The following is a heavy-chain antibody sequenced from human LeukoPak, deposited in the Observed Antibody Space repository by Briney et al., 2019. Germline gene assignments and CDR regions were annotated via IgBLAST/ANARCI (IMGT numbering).Heavy chain of an antibody. CDR3: ARELRFLEWRTIDY. J-gene: IGHJ4*02. CDR2: IWYDGSNK. CDR1: GFTFSSYG. D-gene: IGHD3-3*01. Sequence: GGSLRLSCAASGFTFSSYGMHWVRQAPGKGLEWVAVIWYDGSNKYYADSVKGRFTISRDNSKNTLYLQMNSLRVEDTAVYYCARELRFLEWRTIDYWGQGTLVTVSS. V-gene: IGHV3-33*01.